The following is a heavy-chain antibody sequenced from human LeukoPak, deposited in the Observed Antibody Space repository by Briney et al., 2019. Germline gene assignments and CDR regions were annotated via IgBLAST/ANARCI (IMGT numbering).Heavy chain of an antibody. J-gene: IGHJ4*02. D-gene: IGHD3-3*01. CDR3: VNSHPQYTIFGVSFDY. CDR1: GFTFSNAW. V-gene: IGHV3-15*05. Sequence: GGSLRLSCAASGFTFSNAWMSWVRQAPGKGLEWVGRIKSKSDGGTTDYAAPVKGRFTISRDNTKNTLYLQMSSLRAEDTAVYYCVNSHPQYTIFGVSFDYWGQGTLVTVSS. CDR2: IKSKSDGGTT.